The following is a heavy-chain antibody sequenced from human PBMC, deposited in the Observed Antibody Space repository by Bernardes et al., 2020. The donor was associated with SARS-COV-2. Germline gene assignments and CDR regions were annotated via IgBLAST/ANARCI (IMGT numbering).Heavy chain of an antibody. D-gene: IGHD6-13*01. J-gene: IGHJ4*02. CDR1: GGSISSSSYY. Sequence: SETLSLTCTVSGGSISSSSYYWGWIRQPPGKGLEWIGSIYYSGSTYYNPSLKSRVTISVDTSKNQFSLKLSSVTAADTAVYYCAGKMVSSSWDYYFDYWGQGTLVTVSS. CDR3: AGKMVSSSWDYYFDY. CDR2: IYYSGST. V-gene: IGHV4-39*01.